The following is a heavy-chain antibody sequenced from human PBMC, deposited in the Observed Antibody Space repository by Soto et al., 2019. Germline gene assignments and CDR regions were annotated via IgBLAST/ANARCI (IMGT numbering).Heavy chain of an antibody. CDR2: INVGGGNT. J-gene: IGHJ4*02. V-gene: IGHV1-3*01. CDR1: GDTLTSYV. Sequence: ASVKVSCKASGDTLTSYVMHWVRQAPGQSPEWMGWINVGGGNTKYSQKFQCRVTIIRDTSASTTYMELGSLRSEDTAVYYCARDYSGSFDYWGQGTPVTVSS. CDR3: ARDYSGSFDY. D-gene: IGHD3-10*01.